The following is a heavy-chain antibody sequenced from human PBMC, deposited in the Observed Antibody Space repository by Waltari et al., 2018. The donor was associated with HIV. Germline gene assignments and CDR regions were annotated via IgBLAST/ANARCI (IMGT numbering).Heavy chain of an antibody. D-gene: IGHD6-19*01. CDR2: INPSGGST. V-gene: IGHV1-46*01. CDR1: GYTFPSYY. CDR3: ARAGPYGSGWFTQLNYFDY. Sequence: QVQLVQSGAEVKKPGASVKVSCKASGYTFPSYYMHWVRQAPGPGLEWMGIINPSGGSTSYAQKFQGRVTMTRDTSTSTVYMELSSLRSEDTAVYYCARAGPYGSGWFTQLNYFDYWGQGTLVTVSS. J-gene: IGHJ4*02.